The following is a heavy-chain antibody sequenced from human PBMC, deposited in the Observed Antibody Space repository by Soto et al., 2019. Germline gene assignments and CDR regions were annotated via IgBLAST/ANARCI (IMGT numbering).Heavy chain of an antibody. Sequence: WSSVNLSCKASGYTLTNHYIHWVRQGPAQAPAWMGTINHSAGKSDYAQKFKGRVTLTSYTPTSTVYMELRSLRSEDTAICYCARDECLYGPSRSLGTVGDCGQGPLV. CDR2: INHSAGKS. J-gene: IGHJ4*02. CDR1: GYTLTNHY. CDR3: ARDECLYGPSRSLGTVGD. D-gene: IGHD3-10*01. V-gene: IGHV1-46*01.